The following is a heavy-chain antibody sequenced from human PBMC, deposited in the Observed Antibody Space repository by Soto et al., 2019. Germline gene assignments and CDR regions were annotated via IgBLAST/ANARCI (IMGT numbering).Heavy chain of an antibody. D-gene: IGHD3-16*01. CDR1: GFTFDDYT. CDR3: AKALGRGVRAYYYYGMDV. CDR2: ISWDGGST. Sequence: GGSLRLSCAASGFTFDDYTMHWVRQAPGKGLEWVSLISWDGGSTYYADSVKGRFTISRDNNKNSLYLQMNSLRTEDTALYYCAKALGRGVRAYYYYGMDVWGRGTTVTVSS. J-gene: IGHJ6*02. V-gene: IGHV3-43*01.